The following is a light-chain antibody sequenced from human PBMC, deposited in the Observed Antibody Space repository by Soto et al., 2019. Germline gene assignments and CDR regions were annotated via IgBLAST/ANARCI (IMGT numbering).Light chain of an antibody. Sequence: QSALTQPRSVSGSPGQSVTISCTGTSSDIGSYNRVSWFQQPPGEAPKLIIYDVTKRPSGVPDRFSGSKSGNTASLTISGLQAEDEADYYCCSYADSNTVVFGGGTKVTVL. V-gene: IGLV2-11*01. CDR1: SSDIGSYNR. CDR2: DVT. J-gene: IGLJ2*01. CDR3: CSYADSNTVV.